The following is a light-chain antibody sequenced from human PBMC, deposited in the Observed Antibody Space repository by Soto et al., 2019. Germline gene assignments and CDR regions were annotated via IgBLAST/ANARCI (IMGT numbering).Light chain of an antibody. CDR3: QQTYNTPYT. V-gene: IGKV1-39*01. CDR1: QRITTY. J-gene: IGKJ2*01. CDR2: TSG. Sequence: IHMTQSPSSLSASVGDRVTITCRASQRITTYLNWYQQKPGEAPKLRTSTSGTLQRGVPSRFIGSGSGTDFPLTITGLQRADFATYFCQQTYNTPYTFGQGTKLEIK.